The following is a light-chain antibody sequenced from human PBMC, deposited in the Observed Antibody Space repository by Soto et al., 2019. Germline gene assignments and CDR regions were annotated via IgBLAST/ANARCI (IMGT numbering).Light chain of an antibody. Sequence: QSALTQPASVSGSHGQPITISCTGTSRDLGDYNYGSWYQQHPCTVPKLVIYEVTNRPSGVSSRFSGSKAGTTASLNTSGLQAEDEADYYCSSYQRSSSSVVFGGGPKLTVL. CDR1: SRDLGDYNY. J-gene: IGLJ2*01. V-gene: IGLV2-14*01. CDR3: SSYQRSSSSVV. CDR2: EVT.